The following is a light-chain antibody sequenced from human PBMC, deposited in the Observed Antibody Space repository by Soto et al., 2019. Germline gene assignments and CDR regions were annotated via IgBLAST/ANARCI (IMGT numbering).Light chain of an antibody. Sequence: EIVLTQSPGTLSLSLGERANLSCRASHCISASYLAWYQQKPGRAPRSLIHDVSTRASAAPARFSGSGSGSEFTLTISSLQSEDFAIYFCQQYYHWRTFGQGTKVDIK. V-gene: IGKV3-15*01. CDR3: QQYYHWRT. CDR1: HCISASY. CDR2: DVS. J-gene: IGKJ1*01.